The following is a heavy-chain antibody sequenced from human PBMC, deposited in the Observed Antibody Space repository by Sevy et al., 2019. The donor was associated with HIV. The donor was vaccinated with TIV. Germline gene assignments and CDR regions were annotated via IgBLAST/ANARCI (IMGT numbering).Heavy chain of an antibody. D-gene: IGHD2-8*01. Sequence: GGSLRLSCAASGFTFTNYWMHWVRQAPGKGLVWVSRVDNDGSGTNYADSVKGRFTISRDNAKKTVYLQMNSLRAEDTAVYYCTRDMYGIDYWGQGTLVTVSS. CDR3: TRDMYGIDY. CDR2: VDNDGSGT. CDR1: GFTFTNYW. V-gene: IGHV3-74*01. J-gene: IGHJ4*02.